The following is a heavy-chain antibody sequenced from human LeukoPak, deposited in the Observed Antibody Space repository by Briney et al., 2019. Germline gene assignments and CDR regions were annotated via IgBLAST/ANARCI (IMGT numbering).Heavy chain of an antibody. CDR1: GGSISSSSYY. J-gene: IGHJ5*02. CDR2: IYYSGST. D-gene: IGHD3-22*01. V-gene: IGHV4-39*01. Sequence: SETLSLTCTVSGGSISSSSYYWGWIRQPPGKGLEWIGSIYYSGSTHYNPSLKRRVTISVDTSKNQFSLKLSSVTAADTAVYYCARRHDYYDSSGYYYTWGQGTLVTVSS. CDR3: ARRHDYYDSSGYYYT.